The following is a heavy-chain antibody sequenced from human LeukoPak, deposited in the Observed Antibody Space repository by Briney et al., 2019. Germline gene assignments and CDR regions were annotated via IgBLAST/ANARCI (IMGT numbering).Heavy chain of an antibody. CDR2: IIPILGIA. CDR3: ARDLRTRYSSSWYAGRNFDY. Sequence: ASMKVSCKASGGTFSSYAISWVRQAPGQGLEWMGRIIPILGIANYAQKFQGRVTITADKSTSTAYMELSSLRSEDTAVYYCARDLRTRYSSSWYAGRNFDYWGQGTLVTVSS. CDR1: GGTFSSYA. V-gene: IGHV1-69*04. D-gene: IGHD6-13*01. J-gene: IGHJ4*02.